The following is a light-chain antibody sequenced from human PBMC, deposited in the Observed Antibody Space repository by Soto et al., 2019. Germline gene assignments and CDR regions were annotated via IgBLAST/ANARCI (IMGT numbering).Light chain of an antibody. V-gene: IGLV1-44*01. CDR3: AAWDDNLNGPL. Sequence: QPVLTQPPSLSGTPGQRVTISCSGSNSNIGRYSVNWYQHFPGTAPKILIYTDDERPSGVPDRFSGSKSGTSGSLANSGLQSEDEAEYYCAAWDDNLNGPLFGGGTKLTVL. CDR2: TDD. J-gene: IGLJ3*02. CDR1: NSNIGRYS.